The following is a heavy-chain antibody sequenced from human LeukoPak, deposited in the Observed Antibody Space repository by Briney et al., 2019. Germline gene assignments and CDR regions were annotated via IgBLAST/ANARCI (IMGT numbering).Heavy chain of an antibody. J-gene: IGHJ4*02. Sequence: PSGTLSLTCTVSGGSISSSSYYWGWIRQPPGKGLEWIGRIYSSGSTAYNPSLKSRVTMSVDTSKNQLSLRLNSVTAADTAVYYCARAVLGAAGWSQQSYYFDYWGLGTLVTVSS. CDR3: ARAVLGAAGWSQQSYYFDY. CDR1: GGSISSSSYY. D-gene: IGHD6-13*01. CDR2: IYSSGST. V-gene: IGHV4-39*07.